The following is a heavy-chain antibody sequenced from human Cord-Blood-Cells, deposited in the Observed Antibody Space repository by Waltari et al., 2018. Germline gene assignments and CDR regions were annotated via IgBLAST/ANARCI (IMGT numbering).Heavy chain of an antibody. Sequence: QVQLQESGPGLVKPSGTLSLTCAVSGGSLSSSNWWRWVRQPPGKGLEWIGEIYHSGSTNYNPSLKSRVTISVDKSKNQFSLKLSSVTAADTAVYYCARVDWGGSGSFYAFDIWGQGTMVTVSS. CDR3: ARVDWGGSGSFYAFDI. CDR1: GGSLSSSNW. D-gene: IGHD3-10*01. J-gene: IGHJ3*02. CDR2: IYHSGST. V-gene: IGHV4-4*02.